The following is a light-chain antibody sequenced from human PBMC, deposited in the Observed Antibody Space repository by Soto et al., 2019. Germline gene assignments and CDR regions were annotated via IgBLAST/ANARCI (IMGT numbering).Light chain of an antibody. CDR2: GAS. J-gene: IGKJ4*01. V-gene: IGKV3-15*01. CDR1: QSVRSN. CDR3: QQHSAWPLT. Sequence: EIVMTQSPATLSVSPGERATLFCRASQSVRSNFLAWYQQKPGQAPSLLIYGASIRATGIPSRFSGSGSGKEFTLTINSLQSADFEVYYCQQHSAWPLTFGGGTKVEIK.